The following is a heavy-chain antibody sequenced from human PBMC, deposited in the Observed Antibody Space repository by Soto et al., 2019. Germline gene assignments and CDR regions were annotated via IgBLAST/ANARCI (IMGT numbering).Heavy chain of an antibody. J-gene: IGHJ4*02. D-gene: IGHD4-17*01. CDR1: GFSLSSYGMG. V-gene: IGHV2-5*02. CDR2: IYWDDDK. Sequence: QITLKESGPTLVRPAQTLTLTCGFSGFSLSSYGMGVAWIRQPPGKALEWLALIYWDDDKRYSPSLTHRLAISKDTSSNQVVLTITNMDPGDTATYFCAHAGDYDLLTFDHWGPGTLVTVSS. CDR3: AHAGDYDLLTFDH.